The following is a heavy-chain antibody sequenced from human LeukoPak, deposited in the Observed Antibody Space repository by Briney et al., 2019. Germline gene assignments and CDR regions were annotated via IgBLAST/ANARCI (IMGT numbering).Heavy chain of an antibody. D-gene: IGHD3-22*01. CDR1: GFTFRTYA. J-gene: IGHJ4*02. CDR2: ISGNGRNT. Sequence: PGGSLRLSCAASGFTFRTYAMSWVRQAPGKGLEWVSAISGNGRNTYYADSVKGRFTISRDNSKNALYLQMNSLRVEDTAVCYCARDSPRPPTYYYDSSDFWGQGTLVTVSS. CDR3: ARDSPRPPTYYYDSSDF. V-gene: IGHV3-23*01.